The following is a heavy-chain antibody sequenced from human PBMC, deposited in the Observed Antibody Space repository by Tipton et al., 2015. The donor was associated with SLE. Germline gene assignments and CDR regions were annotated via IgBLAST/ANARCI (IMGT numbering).Heavy chain of an antibody. J-gene: IGHJ4*02. CDR1: GGSFSGYY. D-gene: IGHD3-3*01. V-gene: IGHV4-34*01. CDR3: ASLVFGVVIKY. CDR2: INHSGST. Sequence: TLSLTCAVYGGSFSGYYWSWIRQPPGKGLEWIGEINHSGSTNYNPSLKSRVTISVDTSKNQFSLKLSSVTAADTAVYYCASLVFGVVIKYWGQGTLVTVSS.